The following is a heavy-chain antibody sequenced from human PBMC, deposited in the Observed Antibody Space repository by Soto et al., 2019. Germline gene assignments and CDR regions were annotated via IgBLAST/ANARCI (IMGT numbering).Heavy chain of an antibody. D-gene: IGHD6-19*01. Sequence: QVQLVQSGAEVKKPGASVKVSCKASGYTFTSYGISWVRQAPGQGLEWMGWISAYNGNTNYAQKLQGRVNMTTDTSTSTAYMELRSLRSDDTAVYYCARDRRSGWYKPSQGDYWGQGTLVTVSS. J-gene: IGHJ4*02. CDR3: ARDRRSGWYKPSQGDY. CDR1: GYTFTSYG. CDR2: ISAYNGNT. V-gene: IGHV1-18*01.